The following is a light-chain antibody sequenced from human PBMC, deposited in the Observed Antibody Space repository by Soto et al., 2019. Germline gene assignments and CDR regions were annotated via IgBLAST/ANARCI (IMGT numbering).Light chain of an antibody. CDR3: QQYNNRPPWT. J-gene: IGKJ1*01. V-gene: IGKV3-15*01. CDR2: GAS. Sequence: EIVMRQSPATLSVSPGERATLSCRASESVSSNLAWYQQKPGQAPRLLIYGASTRATGVPDRFSGSGSGTEFTLPISSLQSEDFALYYCQQYNNRPPWTFGQGTRVEIK. CDR1: ESVSSN.